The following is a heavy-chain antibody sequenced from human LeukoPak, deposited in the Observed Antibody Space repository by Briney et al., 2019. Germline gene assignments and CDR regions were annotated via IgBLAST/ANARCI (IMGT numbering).Heavy chain of an antibody. Sequence: PGGSLRLSCAASVFTFSDYWMSWVREAPGKGLECVSNINQDGSVKYYVGSVKGRFTISRENTKRSLCLQISSLRAEDTAVYYCVRFGYWGQGTLVTVSS. CDR2: INQDGSVK. J-gene: IGHJ4*02. CDR1: VFTFSDYW. V-gene: IGHV3-7*01. CDR3: VRFGY.